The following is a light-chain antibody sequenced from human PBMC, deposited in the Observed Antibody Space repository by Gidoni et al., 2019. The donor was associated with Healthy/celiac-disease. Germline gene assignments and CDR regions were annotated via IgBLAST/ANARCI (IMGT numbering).Light chain of an antibody. CDR2: AAS. Sequence: DIQVTQSPSSLSASVGDRVTITCRASQSISSYFTWYQHKPGKAPQLLIYAASSLQSGVPSRFSGSGSGTDFTLTISSLQPEDFATDYCQQSYSTSPWTFGQGTKVEIK. CDR1: QSISSY. J-gene: IGKJ1*01. CDR3: QQSYSTSPWT. V-gene: IGKV1-39*01.